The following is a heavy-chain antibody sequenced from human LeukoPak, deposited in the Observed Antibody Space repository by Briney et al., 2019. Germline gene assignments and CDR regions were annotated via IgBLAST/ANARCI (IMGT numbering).Heavy chain of an antibody. CDR3: ARSGHDYGDTELQY. CDR2: IYYSGST. J-gene: IGHJ4*02. V-gene: IGHV4-31*03. Sequence: SETLSLTCTVSGGSISSGGYYWSWIRQHPGKGLEWIGYIYYSGSTYYNPSLKSRVTISVDTSENQFSLKLSSVTAADTAVYYCARSGHDYGDTELQYWGQGTLVTVSS. CDR1: GGSISSGGYY. D-gene: IGHD4-17*01.